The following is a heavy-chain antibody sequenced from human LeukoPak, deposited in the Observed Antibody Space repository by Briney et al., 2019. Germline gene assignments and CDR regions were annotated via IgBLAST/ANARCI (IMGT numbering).Heavy chain of an antibody. D-gene: IGHD3-22*01. CDR2: IYYSGSS. J-gene: IGHJ4*02. Sequence: SETLSLSCTVSGGSISSYYWSWIRQPPGKGLEWIGYIYYSGSSNYNPSLKSRVTISVDTSKNQFSLKLSSVIAADTAVYYCARGEHDISLGFAYWGQGTLVTVSS. CDR1: GGSISSYY. CDR3: ARGEHDISLGFAY. V-gene: IGHV4-59*01.